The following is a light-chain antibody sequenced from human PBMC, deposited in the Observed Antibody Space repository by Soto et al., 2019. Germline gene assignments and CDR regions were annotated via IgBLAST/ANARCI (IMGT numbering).Light chain of an antibody. Sequence: EIVMTQSPATLSVSPGERATLSCRASQSVSSNLAWYQQKPGQAPRLLIYSASTRATGIPARFSGSGSGTELTLTISSLQSEDFAVYYCQQYNNWPPFTFGPGTKVDIK. J-gene: IGKJ3*01. CDR3: QQYNNWPPFT. V-gene: IGKV3-15*01. CDR1: QSVSSN. CDR2: SAS.